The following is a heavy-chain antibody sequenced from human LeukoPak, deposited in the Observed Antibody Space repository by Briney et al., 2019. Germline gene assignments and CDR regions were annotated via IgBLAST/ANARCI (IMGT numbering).Heavy chain of an antibody. CDR1: GFTFSSYW. Sequence: GGSLRLSCAASGFTFSSYWMTWVRQAPGKGLEWVSHISKDESNKYYADSVKGRFTISRDTSKNTLFLQMNSLRVEDTAVYYCAKDNPVLEYWGQGTLVTVSS. CDR2: ISKDESNK. V-gene: IGHV3-30*18. J-gene: IGHJ4*02. CDR3: AKDNPVLEY.